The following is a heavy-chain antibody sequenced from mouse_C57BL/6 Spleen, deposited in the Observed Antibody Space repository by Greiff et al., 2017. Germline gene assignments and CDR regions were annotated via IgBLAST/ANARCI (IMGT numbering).Heavy chain of an antibody. CDR1: GYTFTSYG. D-gene: IGHD2-4*01. CDR3: ARHYEEFYFDY. Sequence: VKLMESGAELARPGASVKLSCKASGYTFTSYGISWVKQRTGQGLEWIGEIYPRSGNTYYNEKFKGKATLTADKSSSTAYMELRSLTSEDSAVYFCARHYEEFYFDYWGQGTTLTVSS. CDR2: IYPRSGNT. J-gene: IGHJ2*01. V-gene: IGHV1-81*01.